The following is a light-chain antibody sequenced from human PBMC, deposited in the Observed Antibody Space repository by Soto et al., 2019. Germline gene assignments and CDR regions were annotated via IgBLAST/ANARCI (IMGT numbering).Light chain of an antibody. Sequence: DIQMTQSPSSLSASVGDRVTITCRASQGISNYLAWYQQKPGKVPKLLIYAASTLQSGVPFRFSGSGYGTDFTLTISSRQPEDGATYYCQKYNSAAFTFGPGTKVDIK. CDR1: QGISNY. V-gene: IGKV1-27*01. J-gene: IGKJ3*01. CDR2: AAS. CDR3: QKYNSAAFT.